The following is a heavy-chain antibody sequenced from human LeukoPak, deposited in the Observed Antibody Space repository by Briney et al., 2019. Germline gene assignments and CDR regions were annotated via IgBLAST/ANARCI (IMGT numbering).Heavy chain of an antibody. CDR2: IYTSGST. CDR1: GGSISSYY. D-gene: IGHD6-19*01. J-gene: IGHJ6*03. V-gene: IGHV4-4*07. CDR3: ARSFSSGWYDHYYYYMDV. Sequence: SETLSLTCTASGGSISSYYWCWIRQPAGKGLEWIGRIYTSGSTNYNPSLKSRVTMSVDTSKNQFSLKLSSVTAADTAVNYWARSFSSGWYDHYYYYMDVWGKGTTVTVSS.